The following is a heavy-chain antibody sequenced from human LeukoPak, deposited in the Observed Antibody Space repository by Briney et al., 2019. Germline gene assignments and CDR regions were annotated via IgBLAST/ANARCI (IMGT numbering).Heavy chain of an antibody. CDR1: GGSISSYY. D-gene: IGHD6-13*01. CDR3: AREGQQLLRSNAFDI. J-gene: IGHJ3*02. CDR2: IYTSEST. Sequence: SETLSLTCTVSGGSISSYYWRWIRQPAGKGLEWIGRIYTSESTNYNPSLKSRVTMSVDTSKNQFSLKLSSVTAADTAVYYCAREGQQLLRSNAFDIWGQGTMVTVSS. V-gene: IGHV4-4*07.